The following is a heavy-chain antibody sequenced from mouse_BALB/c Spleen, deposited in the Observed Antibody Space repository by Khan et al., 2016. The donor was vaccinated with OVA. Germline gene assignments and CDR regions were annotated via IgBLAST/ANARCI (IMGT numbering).Heavy chain of an antibody. CDR2: ISSGGST. CDR1: GFTFSTYA. Sequence: DVKLVESGGDSVKPGGSLKLSCAVSGFTFSTYAMSWVRQTPEKRLEWVASISSGGSTYYPDSVKGRFTISRYTARNIVYLQMTSLRSEDMAMYYCAREAYRYDEYYFDYWGQGTTLTVSS. V-gene: IGHV5-6-5*01. CDR3: AREAYRYDEYYFDY. D-gene: IGHD2-14*01. J-gene: IGHJ2*01.